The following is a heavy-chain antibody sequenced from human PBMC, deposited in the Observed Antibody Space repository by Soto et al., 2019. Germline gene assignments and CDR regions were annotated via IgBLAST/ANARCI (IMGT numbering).Heavy chain of an antibody. Sequence: SETLSLTCTVSGVSVSSGNYYWSWLGQPPGKGLEWIGYLYDSGSTYYNPSLKSLVTISVNTSKNQFSLKLSSVTEAATAVYYCARNVKYLVWRYYYGMDVWGQGTTVTVSS. J-gene: IGHJ6*02. CDR1: GVSVSSGNYY. CDR2: LYDSGST. CDR3: ARNVKYLVWRYYYGMDV. D-gene: IGHD2-2*01. V-gene: IGHV4-61*01.